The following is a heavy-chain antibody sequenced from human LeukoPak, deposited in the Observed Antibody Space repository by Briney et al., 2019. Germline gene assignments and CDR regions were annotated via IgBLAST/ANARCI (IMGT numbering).Heavy chain of an antibody. Sequence: GASVKVSCKASGYTFTSYDINWVRQATGQGLEWMGWMNPNSGNTGYAQKFQGRVTMTRTTTINTAYMELSSLRSDDTAVYYCARDQGGWNFVRVYHYYYMDVWGKGTTVTISS. D-gene: IGHD3-10*02. J-gene: IGHJ6*03. V-gene: IGHV1-8*01. CDR3: ARDQGGWNFVRVYHYYYMDV. CDR2: MNPNSGNT. CDR1: GYTFTSYD.